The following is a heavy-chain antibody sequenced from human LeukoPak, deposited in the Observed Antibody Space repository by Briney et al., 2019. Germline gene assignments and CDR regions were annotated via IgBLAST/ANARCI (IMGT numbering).Heavy chain of an antibody. CDR3: ARGGYSYGYDWFGP. CDR1: GGSISSGDYY. Sequence: PSQTLSLTCTVSGGSISSGDYYWSWIRQPPGKGLEWIGYIYYSGSTYYNPSLKSRVTISVDTSKNQFSLKLSSVTAADTAVYYCARGGYSYGYDWFGPWGQGTLVTVSS. CDR2: IYYSGST. J-gene: IGHJ5*02. V-gene: IGHV4-30-4*01. D-gene: IGHD5-18*01.